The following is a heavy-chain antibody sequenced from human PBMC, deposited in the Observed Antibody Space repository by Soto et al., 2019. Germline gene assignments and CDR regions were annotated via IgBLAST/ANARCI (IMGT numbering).Heavy chain of an antibody. CDR1: GDSVSSNNAA. Sequence: QVQLQQSGPGLVKPSQTLSLTCVISGDSVSSNNAAWNWIRQSPSRGLEWLGRTYYRSRWYSEYAVSANSRLIIRPDTPRNWSSRPCISVPPEAPAVYYCARTLGYFDCCAQATLVTSPS. CDR3: ARTLGYFDC. V-gene: IGHV6-1*01. J-gene: IGHJ4*02. D-gene: IGHD3-16*01. CDR2: TYYRSRWYS.